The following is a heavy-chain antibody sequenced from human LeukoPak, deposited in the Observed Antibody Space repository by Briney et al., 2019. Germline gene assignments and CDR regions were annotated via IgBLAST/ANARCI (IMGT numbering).Heavy chain of an antibody. Sequence: ASVKVSCKASGYTFTGYYMHWVRQAPGQGLEWMGWINPNSGGTNYAQKFQGRVTMTRDTSISTAYMELSRLRSDDTAVYYCAREIPGYSSGWYGGWYFDYWGQGTLVTVSS. CDR1: GYTFTGYY. CDR2: INPNSGGT. J-gene: IGHJ4*02. V-gene: IGHV1-2*02. CDR3: AREIPGYSSGWYGGWYFDY. D-gene: IGHD6-19*01.